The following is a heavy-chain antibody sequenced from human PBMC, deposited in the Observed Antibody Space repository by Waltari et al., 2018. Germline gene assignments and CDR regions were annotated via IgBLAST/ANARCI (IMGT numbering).Heavy chain of an antibody. Sequence: EVQLVESGGGWVRHGESLRLSCAASGFILVKAGMSWVRQAPGKGLEWVGRIRSKTDYGITNYGAPVRGRFTISRDDSESTLYLQMNSLTSADTAVYYCTTEDSFGSGMVLDSWGQGTLVTVSS. CDR3: TTEDSFGSGMVLDS. J-gene: IGHJ4*02. D-gene: IGHD3-16*01. CDR2: IRSKTDYGIT. V-gene: IGHV3-15*01. CDR1: GFILVKAG.